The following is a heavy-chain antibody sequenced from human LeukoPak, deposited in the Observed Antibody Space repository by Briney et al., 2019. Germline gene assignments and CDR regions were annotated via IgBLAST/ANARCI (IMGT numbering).Heavy chain of an antibody. V-gene: IGHV3-15*04. Sequence: GGSLRLSCAASGFTFNYAWMSWVRRVPGKGLEWVGQTVSEIDGGTTDYAAPVKGRFTISRDDSKSTLYLQMNSLKIEDTAVYYCTTDEDWNYARKDVWGQGATVIVSS. CDR2: TVSEIDGGTT. D-gene: IGHD1-7*01. J-gene: IGHJ6*02. CDR3: TTDEDWNYARKDV. CDR1: GFTFNYAW.